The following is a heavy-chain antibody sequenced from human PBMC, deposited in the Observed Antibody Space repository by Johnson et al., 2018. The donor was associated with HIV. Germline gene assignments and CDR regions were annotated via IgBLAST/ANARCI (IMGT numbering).Heavy chain of an antibody. J-gene: IGHJ3*02. CDR1: LFIFSDYY. CDR3: ARSKDCSGGSCPDGFDI. CDR2: ISCSDSTI. Sequence: QVQLVESGGGVVQPGRSLRLSCAASLFIFSDYYMSWIRQAPGKGLEWVSYISCSDSTIYSADSVQCRFTISRDNAKNSLYLQMNSLRAEDTAVYYCARSKDCSGGSCPDGFDIWGQGTMVIVS. D-gene: IGHD2-15*01. V-gene: IGHV3-11*04.